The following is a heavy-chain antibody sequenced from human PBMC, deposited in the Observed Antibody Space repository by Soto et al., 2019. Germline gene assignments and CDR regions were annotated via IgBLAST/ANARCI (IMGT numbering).Heavy chain of an antibody. CDR2: INPSGGST. V-gene: IGHV1-46*01. Sequence: ASVKVSCKASGYTFTSYYMHWVRQAPGQGLEWMGIINPSGGSTTYAQKFQGRVTMTRDTSTSTVYMELSSLRSEDMAVYYCAGSRMADAFDFWGQGTMVTVSS. CDR3: AGSRMADAFDF. CDR1: GYTFTSYY. J-gene: IGHJ3*01.